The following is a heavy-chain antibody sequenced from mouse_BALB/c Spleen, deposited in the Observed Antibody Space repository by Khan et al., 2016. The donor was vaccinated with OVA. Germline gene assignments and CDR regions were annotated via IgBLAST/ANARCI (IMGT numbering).Heavy chain of an antibody. J-gene: IGHJ3*01. V-gene: IGHV3-8*02. Sequence: EVQLQESGPSLVKPSQTLSLTCSVTGDSITNGYSNWIRKFPGNELEYMGYISYSGSTYYNPSLKSRISITRDTSKNQYHLQLNSVTTEDTATYYWARGNFPFTYWGQGTLVTVSA. CDR2: ISYSGST. CDR1: GDSITNGY. CDR3: ARGNFPFTY.